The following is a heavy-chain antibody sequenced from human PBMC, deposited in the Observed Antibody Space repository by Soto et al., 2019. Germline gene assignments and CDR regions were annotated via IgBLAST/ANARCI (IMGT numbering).Heavy chain of an antibody. CDR2: ISYDGSNQ. Sequence: GGSLRLSCAASGFTFNIYGMHWVRQAPDKGLEWVALISYDGSNQYYADSVKGRLTISRDNSKNTLFLQMNSLRADDTAVYYCAKDQASGQGSFDSWGQGTLVTVSS. CDR3: AKDQASGQGSFDS. V-gene: IGHV3-30*18. J-gene: IGHJ4*02. CDR1: GFTFNIYG.